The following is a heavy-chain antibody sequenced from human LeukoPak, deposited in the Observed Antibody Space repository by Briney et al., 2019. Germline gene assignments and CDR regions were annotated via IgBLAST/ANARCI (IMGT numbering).Heavy chain of an antibody. J-gene: IGHJ5*02. Sequence: GGSLRLSCAASGFTFSSYSMNWVRQAPGKGLEWVSYISSSSSTIYYADSVKGRFTISRDNAKNSLYLQMNSLRAEDTAVYYCARDHSSSWYEGWFDPWGQGTLVTVSS. CDR1: GFTFSSYS. CDR3: ARDHSSSWYEGWFDP. D-gene: IGHD6-13*01. CDR2: ISSSSSTI. V-gene: IGHV3-48*04.